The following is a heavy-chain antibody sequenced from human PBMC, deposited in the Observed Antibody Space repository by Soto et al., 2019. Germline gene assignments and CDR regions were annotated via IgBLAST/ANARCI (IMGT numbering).Heavy chain of an antibody. D-gene: IGHD3-22*01. CDR3: ARERYYDSSGYYAFDI. Sequence: QVQLQESGPGLVKPSETLSLTCTVSGGSISSYYWSWIRQPAGKGLEWIGRIYTSGSTNYNPSLKSRVTMSVDTSKNQFSLKLSSVTAADTAVYYCARERYYDSSGYYAFDIWGQGTMVTVSS. V-gene: IGHV4-4*07. CDR2: IYTSGST. CDR1: GGSISSYY. J-gene: IGHJ3*02.